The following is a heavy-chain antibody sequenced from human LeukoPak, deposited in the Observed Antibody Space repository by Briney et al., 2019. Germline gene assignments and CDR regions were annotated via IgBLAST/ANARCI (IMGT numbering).Heavy chain of an antibody. D-gene: IGHD3-22*01. CDR3: ARDRGPTMIESPTDY. V-gene: IGHV3-7*01. CDR2: IKKDGSET. CDR1: GFTFSTSW. J-gene: IGHJ4*02. Sequence: GGSLRLSCAASGFTFSTSWMSWVRQVPGKGLEWVANIKKDGSETYYVDSVKGRFTISRDNAKNSLYLQMNSLRAEDTAVYYCARDRGPTMIESPTDYWGQGTLVTVSS.